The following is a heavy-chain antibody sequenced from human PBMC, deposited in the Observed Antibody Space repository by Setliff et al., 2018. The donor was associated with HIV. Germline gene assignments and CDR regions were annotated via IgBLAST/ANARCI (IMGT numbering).Heavy chain of an antibody. CDR3: ARAVVPTYYDVLTGYVYYMDV. CDR2: IIPIFGTT. J-gene: IGHJ6*03. D-gene: IGHD3-9*01. V-gene: IGHV1-69*01. Sequence: CKASGGRFSNYGISWVRQAPGQGLEWMGGIIPIFGTTNYAQMFQGRVTMTADESTSTAYMELSSLRSEDTAVYYCARAVVPTYYDVLTGYVYYMDVWGKGTTVTVSS. CDR1: GGRFSNYG.